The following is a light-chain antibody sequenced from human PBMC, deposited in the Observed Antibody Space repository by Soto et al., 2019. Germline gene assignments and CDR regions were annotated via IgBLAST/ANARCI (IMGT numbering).Light chain of an antibody. Sequence: IVLTQSPDTLSLSPGERATLYCRASRSVSSSYLAWYQHKAGQAPRLLISGASNRATDIPDRFSGSESGTDFTLTISSLEAEDCAVDYCQHYGSSPPYTFGQGTKLEIK. V-gene: IGKV3-20*01. CDR3: QHYGSSPPYT. J-gene: IGKJ2*01. CDR1: RSVSSSY. CDR2: GAS.